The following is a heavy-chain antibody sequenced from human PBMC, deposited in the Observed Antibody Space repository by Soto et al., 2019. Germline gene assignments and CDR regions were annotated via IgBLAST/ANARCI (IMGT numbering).Heavy chain of an antibody. J-gene: IGHJ6*02. CDR1: GFTFSSYS. CDR2: ISSSSSYI. D-gene: IGHD6-6*01. V-gene: IGHV3-21*01. CDR3: ARDWSSSSHLYCYYGMDV. Sequence: EVQLVESGGGLVKPGGSLRLSCAASGFTFSSYSMNWVRQAPGKGLEWVSSISSSSSYIYYADSVKGRFTISRDNAKNSLYLQMNSLRAEDTAVNYCARDWSSSSHLYCYYGMDVWGQGSTVTVSS.